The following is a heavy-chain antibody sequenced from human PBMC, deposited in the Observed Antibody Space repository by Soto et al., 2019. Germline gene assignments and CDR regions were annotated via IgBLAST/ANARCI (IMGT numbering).Heavy chain of an antibody. V-gene: IGHV3-33*01. CDR2: IWYDGSNK. CDR3: ARGDYYDSSGYYRTDYYYYGMDV. Sequence: GGSLRLSCAASGFTFSSYGMHWVRQAPGKGLEWVAVIWYDGSNKYYADSVKGRFTISRDNSKNTLYLQMNSLRAEDTAVYYCARGDYYDSSGYYRTDYYYYGMDVWGQGTTVTVSS. J-gene: IGHJ6*02. CDR1: GFTFSSYG. D-gene: IGHD3-22*01.